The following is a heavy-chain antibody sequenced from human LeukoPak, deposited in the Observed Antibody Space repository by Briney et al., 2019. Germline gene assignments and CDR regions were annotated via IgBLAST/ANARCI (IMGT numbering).Heavy chain of an antibody. J-gene: IGHJ4*02. Sequence: ASETLSLTCTVSGGSISSSRYYWGWIRQPPGKGLEWIGNIYFSGSTYYNPSLKSRVTISVDTSKNQFSLKLSSVTAADTAVYYCARGAGRGGYCSGGSCHPVDYWGQGTLVTVSS. CDR3: ARGAGRGGYCSGGSCHPVDY. CDR1: GGSISSSRYY. D-gene: IGHD2-15*01. V-gene: IGHV4-39*07. CDR2: IYFSGST.